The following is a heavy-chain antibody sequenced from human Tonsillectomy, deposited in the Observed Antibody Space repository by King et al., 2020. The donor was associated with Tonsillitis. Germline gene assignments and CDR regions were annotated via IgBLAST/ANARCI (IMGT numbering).Heavy chain of an antibody. V-gene: IGHV3-72*01. CDR1: GFTFSDHY. CDR3: ARWAYCSGGACYSGLDM. J-gene: IGHJ3*02. CDR2: ARNKVHRYTT. D-gene: IGHD2-15*01. Sequence: VQLVESGGGLVQPGGSLRLSCAASGFTFSDHYMDWVRQAPGKGLEWIGRARNKVHRYTTEYAASVKGRFTISRDDSKNSLYLQMNSLKTEDTAVYYCARWAYCSGGACYSGLDMRGQGTMVTVSS.